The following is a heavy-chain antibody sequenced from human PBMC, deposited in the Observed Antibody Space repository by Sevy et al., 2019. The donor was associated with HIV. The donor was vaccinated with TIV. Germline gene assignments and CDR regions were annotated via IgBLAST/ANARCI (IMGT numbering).Heavy chain of an antibody. CDR3: AGSVYGSGTYLNDY. CDR1: GYYFTGYY. J-gene: IGHJ4*02. D-gene: IGHD3-10*01. V-gene: IGHV1-2*02. CDR2: INPNGGGT. Sequence: ASVKVSCKASGYYFTGYYVHWVRQAPGQGLVWMGWINPNGGGTNIGQKFHGRVTMSRDTSITTAYMELIRLRSNETGVYYCAGSVYGSGTYLNDYWGQGTLVTVSS.